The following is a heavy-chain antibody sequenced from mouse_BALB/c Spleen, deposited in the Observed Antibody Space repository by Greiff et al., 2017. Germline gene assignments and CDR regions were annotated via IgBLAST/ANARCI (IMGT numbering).Heavy chain of an antibody. D-gene: IGHD2-13*01. V-gene: IGHV5-6*02. CDR2: ISSGGGST. CDR1: GFTFSSYG. Sequence: EVKLVESGGDLVKPGGSLKLSCAASGFTFSSYGMSWVRQTPDKRLEWVATISSGGGSTYYPDTVKGRFTISRDNAKNTLYLQMSSLKSEDTAMYYCARKDDSAWFAYWGQGTLVTVSA. J-gene: IGHJ3*01. CDR3: ARKDDSAWFAY.